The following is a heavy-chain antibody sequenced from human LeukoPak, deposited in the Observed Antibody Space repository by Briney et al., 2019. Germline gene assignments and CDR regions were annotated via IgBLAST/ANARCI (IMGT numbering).Heavy chain of an antibody. CDR1: GFTFSSYG. V-gene: IGHV3-30*18. D-gene: IGHD3-22*01. Sequence: GGSLRLSCAASGFTFSSYGMHWVRQAPGKGLEWVAVISYDGSNKYYADSVKGRFTISRDNSKNTLYLQMNSLRAEDTAVYYCAKVRITMIVVGAFDYWGQGTLVTVSS. CDR3: AKVRITMIVVGAFDY. J-gene: IGHJ4*02. CDR2: ISYDGSNK.